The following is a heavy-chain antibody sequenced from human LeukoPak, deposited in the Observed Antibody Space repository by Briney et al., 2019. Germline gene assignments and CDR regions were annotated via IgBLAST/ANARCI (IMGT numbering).Heavy chain of an antibody. Sequence: SVKVSCKASGGTFSSYATSWVRQAPGQGLEWMGGIIPIFGTANYAQKFQGRVTITADESTSTAYMELSSLRSEDTAVYYCARRGRAAAVLGYYYGMDVWGKGTTVTVSS. CDR3: ARRGRAAAVLGYYYGMDV. V-gene: IGHV1-69*13. J-gene: IGHJ6*04. D-gene: IGHD6-13*01. CDR1: GGTFSSYA. CDR2: IIPIFGTA.